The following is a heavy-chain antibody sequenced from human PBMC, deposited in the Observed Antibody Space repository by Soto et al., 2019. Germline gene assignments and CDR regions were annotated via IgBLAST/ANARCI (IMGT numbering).Heavy chain of an antibody. V-gene: IGHV4-59*01. CDR1: GDSITDYY. D-gene: IGHD6-13*01. CDR3: ARDLGIGSSGPSDF. Sequence: SETLSLTCTVSGDSITDYYWRWIRQAPGKGLEWIGFIYHSGNTNYKSSLKGRVTMSMDTSKSQFFLKLTSVTAADTAVYYCARDLGIGSSGPSDFCGQGVLVTVSS. J-gene: IGHJ4*02. CDR2: IYHSGNT.